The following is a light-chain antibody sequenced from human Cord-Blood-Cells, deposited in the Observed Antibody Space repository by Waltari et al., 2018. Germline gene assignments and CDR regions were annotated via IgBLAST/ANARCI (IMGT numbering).Light chain of an antibody. CDR1: SSAVGSFNL. J-gene: IGLJ3*02. Sequence: QSALTQPASVSGPPGPSSTIYCTGTSSAVGSFNLVSWYQPHAGKAPKLMIYQGSKRPSGVSNRFSGYKSGNTASLTISELQAEDEADYYCCSYAGSSTWVFGGGTKLTVL. CDR3: CSYAGSSTWV. CDR2: QGS. V-gene: IGLV2-23*01.